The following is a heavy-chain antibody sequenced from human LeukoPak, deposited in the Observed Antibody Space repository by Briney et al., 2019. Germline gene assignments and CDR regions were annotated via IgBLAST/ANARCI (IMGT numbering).Heavy chain of an antibody. CDR1: GDSITSYY. CDR3: ARKQGDY. Sequence: SETLSLTCTVSGDSITSYYWTWIRQPPGKGLEWIGYIYYSGSTNYNPSLKSRVTVSVDTSKNQFSLRLSSVTAADTAVYYCARKQGDYWGQGTLVTVSS. D-gene: IGHD1/OR15-1a*01. CDR2: IYYSGST. J-gene: IGHJ4*02. V-gene: IGHV4-59*01.